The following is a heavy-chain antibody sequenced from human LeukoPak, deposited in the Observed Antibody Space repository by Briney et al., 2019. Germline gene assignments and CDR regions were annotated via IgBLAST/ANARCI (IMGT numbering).Heavy chain of an antibody. V-gene: IGHV3-30*02. CDR2: IRYDGSNK. CDR1: GFTFSSYG. D-gene: IGHD6-6*01. J-gene: IGHJ6*03. CDR3: AKSEARPGYYYYYYMDV. Sequence: TGGSLRLSCAASGFTFSSYGMHWVRQAPGKGLEWVAFIRYDGSNKYYADSVKGRFTISRDNSKNTLYLQMNSLRAEDTAVYYCAKSEARPGYYYYYYMDVWGKGTTVTVSS.